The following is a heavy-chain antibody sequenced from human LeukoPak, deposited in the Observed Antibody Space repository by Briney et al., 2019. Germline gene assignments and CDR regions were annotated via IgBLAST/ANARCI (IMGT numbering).Heavy chain of an antibody. CDR1: GYTFTGYY. J-gene: IGHJ6*02. V-gene: IGHV1-8*02. CDR2: MNPNSGNT. Sequence: ASVKVSCKASGYTFTGYYMHWVRQATGQGLEWMGWMNPNSGNTGYAQKFQGRVTMTRNTSISTAYMELSSLRSEDTAVYYCARVLSGSSWYRVSYYYGMDVWGQGTTVTVSS. CDR3: ARVLSGSSWYRVSYYYGMDV. D-gene: IGHD6-13*01.